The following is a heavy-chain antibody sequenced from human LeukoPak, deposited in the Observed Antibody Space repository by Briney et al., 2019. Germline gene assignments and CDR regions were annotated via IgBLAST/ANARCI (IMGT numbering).Heavy chain of an antibody. D-gene: IGHD5-24*01. V-gene: IGHV3-33*05. CDR1: GFIFSSYG. Sequence: GGSLRLSCAASGFIFSSYGMHWVRQAPGKGLEWVEVISYDGSNKYYADSVKGRFTISRDNSKNTLYLQMNSLRAEDTAIYYCTRVGYIDEGIDYWGQGTLVAVSS. CDR3: TRVGYIDEGIDY. CDR2: ISYDGSNK. J-gene: IGHJ4*02.